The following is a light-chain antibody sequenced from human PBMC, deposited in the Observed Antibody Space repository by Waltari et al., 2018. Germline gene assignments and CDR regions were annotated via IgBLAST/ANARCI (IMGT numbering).Light chain of an antibody. V-gene: IGLV1-44*01. CDR3: AAWDDSLNGVV. CDR1: NSNIGSNT. Sequence: QSVLTQPPSASGTPGQRVTISCSGSNSNIGSNTVNWYQQLPGTAPKLLSYSDNQRPSGFPGRFSGSKSGTSASLAISGLQSEDEADYYCAAWDDSLNGVVFGGGTKLTVL. CDR2: SDN. J-gene: IGLJ2*01.